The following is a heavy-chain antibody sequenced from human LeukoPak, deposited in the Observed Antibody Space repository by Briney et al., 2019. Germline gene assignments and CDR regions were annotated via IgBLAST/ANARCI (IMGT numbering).Heavy chain of an antibody. Sequence: PGGSLRLSCAASRFTFSGYAMSWVRQAPGKGLEWVSGISASGVDTYYADSVKGRFTISRDNSKNTLYLQMNSLRAEDTAVYYCAKGSSPLGHFDYWGQGTLATVSS. V-gene: IGHV3-23*01. J-gene: IGHJ4*02. D-gene: IGHD6-13*01. CDR1: RFTFSGYA. CDR2: ISASGVDT. CDR3: AKGSSPLGHFDY.